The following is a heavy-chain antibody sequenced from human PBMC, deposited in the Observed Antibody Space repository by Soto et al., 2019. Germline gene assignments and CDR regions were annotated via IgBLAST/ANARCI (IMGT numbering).Heavy chain of an antibody. J-gene: IGHJ4*02. V-gene: IGHV4-34*01. D-gene: IGHD6-19*01. CDR3: ARQWLVRKYFDY. CDR2: INHSGST. Sequence: QVQLQQWGAGLLKPSETLSLTCAVYGGSFSGYYWSWIRQPPGKGLEWIGEINHSGSTNYNPSLKSRVTISVDTSKNQFSLKLSSVTAADTAVYYCARQWLVRKYFDYWGQGTLVTVSS. CDR1: GGSFSGYY.